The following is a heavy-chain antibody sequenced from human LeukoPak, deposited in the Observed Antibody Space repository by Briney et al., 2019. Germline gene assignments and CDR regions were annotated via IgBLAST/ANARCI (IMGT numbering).Heavy chain of an antibody. Sequence: SETLSLTCAVYGGSFSGYYWSWIRQPPGKGLEWIGEINHSGSTNYNPSLKSRVTISVDTSKNQFSLKLSSVTAADTAVYYCARGYCSSTSCRRAFDYWGQGTLDTVSS. V-gene: IGHV4-34*01. D-gene: IGHD2-2*01. CDR2: INHSGST. CDR1: GGSFSGYY. J-gene: IGHJ4*02. CDR3: ARGYCSSTSCRRAFDY.